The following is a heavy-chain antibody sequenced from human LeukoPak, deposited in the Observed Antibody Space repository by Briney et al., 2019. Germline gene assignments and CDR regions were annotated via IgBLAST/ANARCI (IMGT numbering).Heavy chain of an antibody. V-gene: IGHV3-23*01. Sequence: GGSLRLSCAASGFTFSSYAMSWVRQAPGKGLEWVSAISGSGGSTYYADSVKGRFTISRDNSKNTLYLQMNSLRAEDTAVYYCAKSQGNYYHDSSGYYGPYPPIDYWGQGTLVTVSS. D-gene: IGHD3-22*01. CDR2: ISGSGGST. J-gene: IGHJ4*02. CDR1: GFTFSSYA. CDR3: AKSQGNYYHDSSGYYGPYPPIDY.